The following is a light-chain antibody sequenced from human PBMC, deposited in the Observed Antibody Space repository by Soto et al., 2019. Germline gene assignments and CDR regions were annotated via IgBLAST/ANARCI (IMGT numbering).Light chain of an antibody. CDR3: AAWDGSLNGVV. V-gene: IGLV2-14*01. CDR2: EVN. Sequence: QSVLTQPASLSGSPGQSITISCTGTSSDIGAYDYVSWFQQHPGKAPKLMISEVNNRPSGVSNRFSGSKSGTSASLAISGLQSEDESDYYCAAWDGSLNGVVFGGGTKLTVL. J-gene: IGLJ2*01. CDR1: SSDIGAYDY.